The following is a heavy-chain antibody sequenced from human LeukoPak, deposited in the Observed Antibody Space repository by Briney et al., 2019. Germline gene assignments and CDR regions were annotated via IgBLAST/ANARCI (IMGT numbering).Heavy chain of an antibody. CDR1: GYTFTNYG. CDR3: ARGIYYDSSGYYGY. D-gene: IGHD3-22*01. CDR2: ISAYNGNT. V-gene: IGHV1-18*01. Sequence: ASVKVSCKASGYTFTNYGISWVRQAPGQGLEWMGWISAYNGNTNYAQKFQGRVTMTTDTSTSTAYMELRSLRSDDTAMYYCARGIYYDSSGYYGYWGQGTLVTVSS. J-gene: IGHJ4*02.